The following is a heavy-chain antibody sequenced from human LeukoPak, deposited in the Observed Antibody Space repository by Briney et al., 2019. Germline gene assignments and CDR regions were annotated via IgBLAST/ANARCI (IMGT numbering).Heavy chain of an antibody. CDR1: GASISSSY. V-gene: IGHV4-59*01. D-gene: IGHD3-16*01. J-gene: IGHJ4*02. Sequence: SETLSLTCSVSGASISSSYWTWIRQPPGKGLEWIGNIYYSGSTNYNPSLRSRVTISIDDSKNQFSLNLSSVTAADTAAYYCARGAYFYYFDYWGQGTLVTVSS. CDR2: IYYSGST. CDR3: ARGAYFYYFDY.